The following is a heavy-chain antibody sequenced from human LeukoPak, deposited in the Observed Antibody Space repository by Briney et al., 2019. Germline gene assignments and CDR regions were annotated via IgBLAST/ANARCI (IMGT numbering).Heavy chain of an antibody. D-gene: IGHD2-15*01. V-gene: IGHV1-18*04. CDR3: ARERNLVVVAATPREEDY. CDR2: ISAYNGNT. CDR1: GYTFTSYG. Sequence: GASVKVSCKASGYTFTSYGISWVRQAPGQGLEWMGWISAYNGNTNYAQKLQGRVTMTTDTSTSTAYMELRSLRSDDTAVYYCARERNLVVVAATPREEDYWGQGTLVTVSS. J-gene: IGHJ4*02.